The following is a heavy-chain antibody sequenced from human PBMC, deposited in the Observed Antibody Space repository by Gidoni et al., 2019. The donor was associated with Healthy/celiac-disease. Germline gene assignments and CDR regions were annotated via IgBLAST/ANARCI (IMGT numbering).Heavy chain of an antibody. CDR3: ARRNSNPYYGMDV. V-gene: IGHV4-39*01. CDR1: GGSIRSSSYY. Sequence: QLQLQESGPGLVKPSETLSLTCTVSGGSIRSSSYYWGWIRQPPGKGLEWIGSIYYSGSTYYNPSLKSRVTISVDTSKNQFSLKLSSVTAADTAVYYCARRNSNPYYGMDVWGQGTTVTVSS. J-gene: IGHJ6*02. D-gene: IGHD4-4*01. CDR2: IYYSGST.